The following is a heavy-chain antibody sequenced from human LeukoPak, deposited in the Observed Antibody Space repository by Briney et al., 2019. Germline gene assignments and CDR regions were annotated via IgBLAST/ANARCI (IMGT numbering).Heavy chain of an antibody. CDR1: GFTFSNAW. J-gene: IGHJ4*02. CDR3: TTDSSGWAFFDS. V-gene: IGHV3-15*01. CDR2: IKSKPDGGTT. Sequence: PGGSLRLSCAASGFTFSNAWMSWVRQAPGKGLEWVGRIKSKPDGGTTDNAAPVKGRFTISRDDSKNTLYLQMNSLKTEDTAVYYCTTDSSGWAFFDSWGQGTLVSVSS. D-gene: IGHD6-19*01.